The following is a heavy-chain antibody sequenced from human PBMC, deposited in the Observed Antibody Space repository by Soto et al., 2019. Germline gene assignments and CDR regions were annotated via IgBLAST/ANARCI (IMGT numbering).Heavy chain of an antibody. CDR2: INHSGST. V-gene: IGHV4-34*01. D-gene: IGHD2-15*01. CDR1: GGSFSGYY. J-gene: IGHJ5*02. CDR3: ARGVPPRYCSGGSCYGNWFDP. Sequence: SETLSLTCAVYGGSFSGYYWSWIRQPPGKGLEWIGEINHSGSTNYNPSLKSRVTISVDTSKNQFSLKLGSVTAADTAVYYCARGVPPRYCSGGSCYGNWFDPWGQGTLVTVSS.